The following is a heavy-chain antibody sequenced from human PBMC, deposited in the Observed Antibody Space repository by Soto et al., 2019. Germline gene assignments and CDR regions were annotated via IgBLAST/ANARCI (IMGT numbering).Heavy chain of an antibody. CDR3: ATRPGGGGY. D-gene: IGHD3-10*01. V-gene: IGHV3-53*01. CDR1: GFTVSNNY. J-gene: IGHJ4*02. Sequence: EVQLVESGGGLIQPGGSLRLSCAVSGFTVSNNYMSWVRQAPGKGLEGVSVIYSGGYTAYGDSVKGRFTISRDNSKNTLFFKRNCLGANAGALFYGATRPGGGGYGGQGTLVTVSS. CDR2: IYSGGYT.